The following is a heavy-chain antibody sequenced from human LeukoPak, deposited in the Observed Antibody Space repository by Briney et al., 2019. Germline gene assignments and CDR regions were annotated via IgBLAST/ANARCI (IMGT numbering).Heavy chain of an antibody. CDR3: ARASDPWLQLT. CDR2: ISYDGSNK. CDR1: GFTFSSYG. J-gene: IGHJ5*02. V-gene: IGHV3-30*03. D-gene: IGHD5-24*01. Sequence: GGSLRLSCAASGFTFSSYGMHWVRQAPGKGLEWVAVISYDGSNKYYADSVKGRFTISRDNSKNTLYLQMNSLRAEDTAVYYCARASDPWLQLTWGQGTLVTVSS.